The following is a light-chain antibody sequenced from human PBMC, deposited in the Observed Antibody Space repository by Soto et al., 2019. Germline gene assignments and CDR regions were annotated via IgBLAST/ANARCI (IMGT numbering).Light chain of an antibody. V-gene: IGLV1-44*01. CDR1: SSNVGSNS. CDR2: KNN. CDR3: GAWDDRLNGVI. J-gene: IGLJ2*01. Sequence: QSVLTQPPSASGTLGQRVTISCSGSSSNVGSNSVHWCRQPPGAAPKPLIYKNNQRPSGVPDRFSGSNSGTSASLAISGLQPEDEADYYCGAWDDRLNGVIFGGGTKLTVL.